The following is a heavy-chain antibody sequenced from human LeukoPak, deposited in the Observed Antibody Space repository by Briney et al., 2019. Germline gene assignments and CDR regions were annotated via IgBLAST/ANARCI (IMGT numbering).Heavy chain of an antibody. CDR2: INPNSGGT. J-gene: IGHJ6*03. CDR3: ARDGEVVVPAAALDYYYYMDV. D-gene: IGHD2-2*01. V-gene: IGHV1-2*02. Sequence: EASVKVSCKASGYTFTGYYMHWVRQAPGQGLEWMGWINPNSGGTNYAQKFQGRVTMTRDTSISTAYMELSRLRSDDTAVYYCARDGEVVVPAAALDYYYYMDVWGKGTTVTVSS. CDR1: GYTFTGYY.